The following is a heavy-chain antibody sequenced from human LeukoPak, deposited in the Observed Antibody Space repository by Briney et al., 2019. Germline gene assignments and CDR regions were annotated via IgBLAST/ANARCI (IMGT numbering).Heavy chain of an antibody. CDR3: ARGPPRGKYYYMDV. Sequence: PGGSLRLSCAAAGFTFNSFDMHWVRQPKGQVLEWVSTIGTASDTYYPVSVEGRFTLSRDNAKNSLYLQMNSLTAGDTAVYYCARGPPRGKYYYMDVWGKGTTVTVSS. CDR1: GFTFNSFD. V-gene: IGHV3-13*01. CDR2: IGTASDT. J-gene: IGHJ6*03. D-gene: IGHD1-1*01.